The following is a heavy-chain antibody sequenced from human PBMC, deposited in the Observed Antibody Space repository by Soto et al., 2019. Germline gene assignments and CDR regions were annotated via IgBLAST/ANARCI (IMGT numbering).Heavy chain of an antibody. CDR3: ARDLEGFLDY. CDR1: GFTFSSYS. V-gene: IGHV3-21*01. Sequence: SGGSLRLSCAASGFTFSSYSMKWVRQAPGKGLEWVSSISSSSSYIYYADSVKGRFTISRDNAKNSLYLQMNSLRAEDTAVYYCARDLEGFLDYWGQGTLVTVSS. CDR2: ISSSSSYI. J-gene: IGHJ4*02.